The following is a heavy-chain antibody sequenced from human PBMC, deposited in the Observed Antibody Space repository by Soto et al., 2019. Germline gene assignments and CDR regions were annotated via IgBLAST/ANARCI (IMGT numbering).Heavy chain of an antibody. CDR3: AKPYFMYYYGSGSYHTLDY. CDR2: ISGSGGST. V-gene: IGHV3-23*01. Sequence: GGSLRLSCAASGFTFSSYAMSWVRQAPGKGLEWVSAISGSGGSTYYADSVKGRFTISRDNSKNTLYLQMNSLRAEDTAVYYCAKPYFMYYYGSGSYHTLDYWGQGTLVTASS. J-gene: IGHJ4*02. CDR1: GFTFSSYA. D-gene: IGHD3-10*01.